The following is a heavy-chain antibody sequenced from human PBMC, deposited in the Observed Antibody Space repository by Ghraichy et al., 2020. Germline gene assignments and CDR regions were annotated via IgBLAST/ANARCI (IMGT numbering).Heavy chain of an antibody. CDR1: GYTFSNYG. CDR3: ARDGGSPKWYYDL. Sequence: ASVKVSCKASGYTFSNYGISWVRQAPGQGLEWMGWISAYDGNTNYAQELQGRVTMTTDTSTSTAYMEMRSLRSDDTAVYFWARDGGSPKWYYDLWGRGTLVTVSS. D-gene: IGHD3-16*01. CDR2: ISAYDGNT. V-gene: IGHV1-18*01. J-gene: IGHJ2*01.